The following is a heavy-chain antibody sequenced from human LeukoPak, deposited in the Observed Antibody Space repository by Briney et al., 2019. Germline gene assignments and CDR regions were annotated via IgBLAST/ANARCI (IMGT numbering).Heavy chain of an antibody. D-gene: IGHD5-24*01. J-gene: IGHJ4*02. V-gene: IGHV3-30*02. CDR2: IRYDGSNK. Sequence: GGSLRLSCAASGFTFSSYGMHWVRQAPGKGLEWVAFIRYDGSNKYYADSVKGRFTISRDNSKNTLYLQMNSLRAEDTAAYYCAKDRGRGREMATISVGPFDYWGQGTLVTVSS. CDR1: GFTFSSYG. CDR3: AKDRGRGREMATISVGPFDY.